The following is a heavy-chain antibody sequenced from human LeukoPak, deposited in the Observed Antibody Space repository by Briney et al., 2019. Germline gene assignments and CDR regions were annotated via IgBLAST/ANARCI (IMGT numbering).Heavy chain of an antibody. CDR2: IIPIFGTA. CDR3: ARGGHNSHSRLDY. V-gene: IGHV1-69*01. Sequence: GASVKVSCKASGGTFSSYAISWVRQAPGQGLEWMGGIIPIFGTANYAQKFQGRVTITADESTSTAYMELSSLRSDDTAVYYCARGGHNSHSRLDYWGQGTLVTVSS. D-gene: IGHD2/OR15-2a*01. CDR1: GGTFSSYA. J-gene: IGHJ4*02.